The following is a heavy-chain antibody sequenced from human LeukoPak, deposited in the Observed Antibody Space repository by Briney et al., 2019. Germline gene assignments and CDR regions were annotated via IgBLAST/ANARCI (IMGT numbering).Heavy chain of an antibody. CDR2: INHSGST. Sequence: PSETLSLTCTVSGGSISSYYWSWIRQPPGKGLEWIGEINHSGSTNYNPSLKSRVTISVDTSKNQFSLKLSSVTAADTAVYYCARGRGVGYSNSWPLNNWFDPWGQGTLVTVSS. D-gene: IGHD6-13*01. J-gene: IGHJ5*02. CDR3: ARGRGVGYSNSWPLNNWFDP. CDR1: GGSISSYY. V-gene: IGHV4-34*01.